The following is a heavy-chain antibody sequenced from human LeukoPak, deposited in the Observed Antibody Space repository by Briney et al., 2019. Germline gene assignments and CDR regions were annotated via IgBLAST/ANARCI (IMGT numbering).Heavy chain of an antibody. J-gene: IGHJ3*02. CDR1: GFTFSSYA. Sequence: PGGSLRLSCAASGFTFSSYAMSWVRQAPGKGLEWVSAISGSGGSTYYADSVKGRFTISRDNSKNTLYLQMDSLRVEDTAVYYCAGDPNSSGRPGFGAFDIWGQGTMVTVSS. V-gene: IGHV3-23*01. D-gene: IGHD6-19*01. CDR3: AGDPNSSGRPGFGAFDI. CDR2: ISGSGGST.